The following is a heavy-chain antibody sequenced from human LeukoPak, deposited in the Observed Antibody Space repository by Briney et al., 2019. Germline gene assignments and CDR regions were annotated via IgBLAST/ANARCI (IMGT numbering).Heavy chain of an antibody. V-gene: IGHV3-30*18. Sequence: GGSLRLSCAASGFTFSSYGMHWVRQAPGKGLEWVAVISYDGSNKYYADSVKGRFTISRDNSKNTLYLQMNSLRAEDTAVYYCAKDLKVRAATPGYWGQGTLVTVSS. J-gene: IGHJ4*02. D-gene: IGHD6-25*01. CDR3: AKDLKVRAATPGY. CDR2: ISYDGSNK. CDR1: GFTFSSYG.